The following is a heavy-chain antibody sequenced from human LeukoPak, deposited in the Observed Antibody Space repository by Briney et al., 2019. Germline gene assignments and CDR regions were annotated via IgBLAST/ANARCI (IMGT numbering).Heavy chain of an antibody. CDR3: ARANYYRSGSYPDY. V-gene: IGHV1-18*01. D-gene: IGHD3-10*01. J-gene: IGHJ4*02. Sequence: ASVRVSCKASGYTFSSYDINWVRQAPGQGLEWMGWISVYNGNTNHVQKLQGRVTMTTDTSTSTAYMELRSLRSDDTAVYYCARANYYRSGSYPDYWGQGTLVTVSS. CDR1: GYTFSSYD. CDR2: ISVYNGNT.